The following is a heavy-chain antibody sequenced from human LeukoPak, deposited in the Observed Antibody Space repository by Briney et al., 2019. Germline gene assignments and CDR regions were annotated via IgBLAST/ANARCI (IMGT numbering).Heavy chain of an antibody. CDR2: IYPGDSDT. D-gene: IGHD2-2*01. J-gene: IGHJ6*02. CDR1: GYSFTSYW. V-gene: IGHV5-51*01. Sequence: GESLKISCKGSGYSFTSYWIGWVRQMPGKGLEWMGIIYPGDSDTRYSPSFQGQVTISADKSISTAYPQWSSLKASDTAMYYCARHTVVSPITGYYYGMDVWGQGTTVTVSS. CDR3: ARHTVVSPITGYYYGMDV.